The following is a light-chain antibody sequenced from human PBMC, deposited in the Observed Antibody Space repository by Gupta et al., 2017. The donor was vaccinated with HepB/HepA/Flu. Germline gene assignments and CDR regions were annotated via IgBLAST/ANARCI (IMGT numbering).Light chain of an antibody. J-gene: IGKJ1*01. CDR2: KGL. V-gene: IGKV3-20*01. CDR3: QQYDDSPWT. CDR1: QSISSNF. Sequence: VLTQSPGTLSLSPGERATLSCRASQSISSNFFVWYQHKPGQAPRLLISKGLNRATGIPDRFSASGSGTDFTLTISRLEPEDFAVYYCQQYDDSPWTFGQGTKVDIK.